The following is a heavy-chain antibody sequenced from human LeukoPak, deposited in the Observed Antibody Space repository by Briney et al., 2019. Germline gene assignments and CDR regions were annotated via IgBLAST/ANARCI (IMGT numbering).Heavy chain of an antibody. V-gene: IGHV4-61*02. Sequence: SETLSLTCTVSGGSISSGSYYWSWIRQPAGKGLEWIGRIYTSGSTNYNPSLKSRVTISVDTSKNQFSLKLSSVTAADTAVYYCARDRMTGYCSSTSCYEGGYNWFDPWGQGTLVTVSS. CDR2: IYTSGST. CDR1: GGSISSGSYY. J-gene: IGHJ5*02. D-gene: IGHD2-2*01. CDR3: ARDRMTGYCSSTSCYEGGYNWFDP.